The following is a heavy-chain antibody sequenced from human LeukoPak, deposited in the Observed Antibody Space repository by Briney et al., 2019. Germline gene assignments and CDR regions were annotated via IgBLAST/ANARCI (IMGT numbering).Heavy chain of an antibody. Sequence: PAQTHSLMCTLAGPSISSYYSSSIRHPPGNGMEWIGYHYYSGSTNYNPSLKSRVTISVDTSKKQFSLKLSSVTAADSAVYYCARDPYGDYFDYWGQGTLVTVSS. J-gene: IGHJ4*02. V-gene: IGHV4-59*01. CDR1: GPSISSYY. CDR2: HYYSGST. D-gene: IGHD4-17*01. CDR3: ARDPYGDYFDY.